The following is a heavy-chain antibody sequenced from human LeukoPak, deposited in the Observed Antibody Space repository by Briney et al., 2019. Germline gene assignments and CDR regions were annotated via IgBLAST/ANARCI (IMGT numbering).Heavy chain of an antibody. CDR3: AKIWWAGTGYFDY. D-gene: IGHD6-19*01. V-gene: IGHV3-23*01. J-gene: IGHJ4*02. Sequence: PGGSLRLSCAASGFTFSSYAMNWVRQAPGKGLEWVSAVRGSDAGTSYADSVKGRFTISRDNSKNTLYLQMNSLRAEDTAVYYCAKIWWAGTGYFDYWGQGTLVTVSS. CDR1: GFTFSSYA. CDR2: VRGSDAGT.